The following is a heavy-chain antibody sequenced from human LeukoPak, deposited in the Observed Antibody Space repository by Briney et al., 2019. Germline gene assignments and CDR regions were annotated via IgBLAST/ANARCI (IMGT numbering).Heavy chain of an antibody. D-gene: IGHD1-14*01. V-gene: IGHV4-39*01. Sequence: PSETLSLTCTVSGDSISSTDYCWDWIRQPPGKALEWIGDINYRGGTYYKSSLKSRVTMSLDTSKNQLYLRLNSVTAADTGVYYCARHIRANNWFDPWGEGTLVTVSS. CDR3: ARHIRANNWFDP. J-gene: IGHJ5*02. CDR1: GDSISSTDYC. CDR2: INYRGGT.